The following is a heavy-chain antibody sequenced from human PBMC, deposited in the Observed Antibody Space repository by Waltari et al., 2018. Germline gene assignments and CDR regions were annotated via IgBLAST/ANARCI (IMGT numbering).Heavy chain of an antibody. CDR2: MYYTGGT. CDR1: GGSISSSYN. V-gene: IGHV4-39*01. D-gene: IGHD4-17*01. CDR3: VRPGSTVTPRAFDI. J-gene: IGHJ3*02. Sequence: QLQLQESGPGLVKPSETLSLNCTSSGGSISSSYNWAWVRQPPGKGLEWVGTMYYTGGTYKTPSLEMRLTMSIDTSTTQFSLKLSYVTASDTAFYYCVRPGSTVTPRAFDIWGQGIKVTVSS.